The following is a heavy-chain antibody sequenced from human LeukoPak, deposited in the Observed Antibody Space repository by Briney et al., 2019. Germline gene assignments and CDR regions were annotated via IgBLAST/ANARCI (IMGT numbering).Heavy chain of an antibody. D-gene: IGHD3-10*01. CDR2: IYTSGST. V-gene: IGHV4-4*07. CDR3: ARTMVRGVITYINWFDP. Sequence: SETLSLTCNVSGGSISSYYWSWIRQPAGKGLEWIGRIYTSGSTNYNPPLKSRVTMSADTSKNQFSLKLSSVTAADTAVYYCARTMVRGVITYINWFDPWGQGTLVTVSS. J-gene: IGHJ5*02. CDR1: GGSISSYY.